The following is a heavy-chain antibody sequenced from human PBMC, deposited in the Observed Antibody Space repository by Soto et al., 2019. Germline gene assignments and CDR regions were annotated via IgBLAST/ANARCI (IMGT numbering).Heavy chain of an antibody. CDR1: GGSFSGYY. CDR2: INHSAST. J-gene: IGHJ5*02. D-gene: IGHD6-13*01. CDR3: APRIAAAGKNWFHP. Sequence: PSETLSLTCSVYGGSFSGYYWSLIRQPPGKALQCIGEINHSASTNYNPSLKSRVTISVDTSKNQFSLRMSSVPAAATAVYYCAPRIAAAGKNWFHPCGQGTLVTVSS. V-gene: IGHV4-34*01.